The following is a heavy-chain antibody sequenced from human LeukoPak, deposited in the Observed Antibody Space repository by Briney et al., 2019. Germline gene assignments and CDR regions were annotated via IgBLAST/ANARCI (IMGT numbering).Heavy chain of an antibody. Sequence: GGCLRLSCAGSGFTFSNFAMSWVRQSPGKGLEWVSAISGSGGSTYYADSVKGRFTISRDNSKNTLYLQMNSLRAEDTAVYYCARTDGSGSSHYYYYYGMDVWGQGTTVTVSS. CDR1: GFTFSNFA. D-gene: IGHD3-10*01. CDR2: ISGSGGST. CDR3: ARTDGSGSSHYYYYYGMDV. V-gene: IGHV3-23*01. J-gene: IGHJ6*02.